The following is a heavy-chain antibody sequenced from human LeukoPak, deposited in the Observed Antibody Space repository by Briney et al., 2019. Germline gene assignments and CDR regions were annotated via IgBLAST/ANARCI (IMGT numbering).Heavy chain of an antibody. CDR3: ARGQKYRNGYTVTELGSGYFDY. CDR2: IYYSGRT. Sequence: SETLSLTCTVSGASLSSYYWSWIRQPPGKGLEWIGYIYYSGRTSYNPSLKSRVTISVDTSKNHFSLTLSSVTAADTAVYYCARGQKYRNGYTVTELGSGYFDYWGQGTLVTVSS. J-gene: IGHJ4*02. D-gene: IGHD5-18*01. CDR1: GASLSSYY. V-gene: IGHV4-59*01.